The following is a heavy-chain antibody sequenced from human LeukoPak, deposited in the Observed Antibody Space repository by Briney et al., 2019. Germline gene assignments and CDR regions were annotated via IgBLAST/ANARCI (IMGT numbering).Heavy chain of an antibody. CDR3: ARAFRTSMITFGGVIGY. V-gene: IGHV1-8*02. J-gene: IGHJ4*02. D-gene: IGHD3-16*02. CDR2: MNPNSGNT. Sequence: ASVKVSCKASGYTFTSYYMHWVRQATGQGLEWMGWMNPNSGNTGYAQKFQGRVTMTRNTSISTAYMELSSLRSEDTAVYYCARAFRTSMITFGGVIGYWGQGTLVTVSS. CDR1: GYTFTSYY.